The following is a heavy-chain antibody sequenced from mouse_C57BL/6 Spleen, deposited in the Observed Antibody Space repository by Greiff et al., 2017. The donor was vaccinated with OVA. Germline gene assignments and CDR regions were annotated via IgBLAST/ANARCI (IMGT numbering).Heavy chain of an antibody. D-gene: IGHD1-1*01. Sequence: QVQLQQSGAELVRPGASVTLSCKASGYTFTDYEMHWVKQTPVHGLEWIGAIDPETGGTAYNQKFKGKAILTADKSSSTAYMELRSLTSEDSAVYYCTNYYYGSSYDYAMDYWGQGTSVTVSS. CDR2: IDPETGGT. J-gene: IGHJ4*01. CDR3: TNYYYGSSYDYAMDY. CDR1: GYTFTDYE. V-gene: IGHV1-15*01.